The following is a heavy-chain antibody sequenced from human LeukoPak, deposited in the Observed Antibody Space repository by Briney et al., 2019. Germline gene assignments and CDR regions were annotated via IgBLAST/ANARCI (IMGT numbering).Heavy chain of an antibody. J-gene: IGHJ4*02. CDR3: ARGHPSQQLGY. CDR2: IYYSGST. Sequence: SETLSLTCTVSGGSISSSSYYWGWIRQPPGKGLEWIGSIYYSGSTYYNPSLKSRVTISVDTSKNQFSLKLSSVTAADTAVYYCARGHPSQQLGYWGQGTLVTVSS. D-gene: IGHD6-13*01. V-gene: IGHV4-39*07. CDR1: GGSISSSSYY.